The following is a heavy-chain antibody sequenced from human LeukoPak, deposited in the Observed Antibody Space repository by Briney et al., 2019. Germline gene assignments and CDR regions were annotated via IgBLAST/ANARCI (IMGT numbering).Heavy chain of an antibody. D-gene: IGHD3-22*01. V-gene: IGHV4-59*01. Sequence: SETLSLTCTVSGGSISSYYWSWIRQPPGKGLEWIGYIYYSGSTNYNPSLKSRVTISVDTSKNQFSLKLSSVTAADTAVYYCARFGGSGYYYSRKPDAFDIWGQGTMVTVSS. CDR2: IYYSGST. CDR1: GGSISSYY. J-gene: IGHJ3*02. CDR3: ARFGGSGYYYSRKPDAFDI.